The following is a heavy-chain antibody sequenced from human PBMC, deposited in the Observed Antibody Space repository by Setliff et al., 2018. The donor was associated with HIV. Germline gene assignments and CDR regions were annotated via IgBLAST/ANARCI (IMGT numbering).Heavy chain of an antibody. CDR1: GYTFTTNG. CDR2: INAGNGNT. Sequence: ASVKVSCKASGYTFTTNGMHWVRQAPGQRLEWMAWINAGNGNTKYSQKFQGRVTITGDTPACTVYMELSSLRSEDTAVYYCARAACSGGSCYYYYGMDVWGQGTTVTVSS. J-gene: IGHJ6*02. CDR3: ARAACSGGSCYYYYGMDV. V-gene: IGHV1-3*01. D-gene: IGHD2-15*01.